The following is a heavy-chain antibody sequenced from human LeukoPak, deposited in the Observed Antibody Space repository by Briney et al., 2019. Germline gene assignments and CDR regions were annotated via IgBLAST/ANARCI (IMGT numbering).Heavy chain of an antibody. CDR2: MYHSGST. CDR1: GCSISSYY. D-gene: IGHD6-19*01. J-gene: IGHJ4*02. Sequence: SETLSLTCTVSGCSISSYYWSWIRQPPGKGLEWIGYMYHSGSTNYNPSLKSRVTISVDTSKNQFSLKLSSVTAADTAVYYCARGDSSGWYPFDYWGQGTLVTVSS. V-gene: IGHV4-59*01. CDR3: ARGDSSGWYPFDY.